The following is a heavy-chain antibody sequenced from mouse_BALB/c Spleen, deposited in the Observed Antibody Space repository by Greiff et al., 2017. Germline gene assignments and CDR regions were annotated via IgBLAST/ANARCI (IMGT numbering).Heavy chain of an antibody. D-gene: IGHD2-3*01. J-gene: IGHJ1*01. CDR2: ISSGGST. V-gene: IGHV5-6-5*01. Sequence: EVQWVESGGGLVKPGGSLKLSCAASGFTFSSYAMSWVRQTPEKRLEWVASISSGGSTYYPDSVKGRFTIARDNARNILYLQMSSLRSEDTATFYCARGVSNDGYWYFDVWGAGTTVTVSS. CDR1: GFTFSSYA. CDR3: ARGVSNDGYWYFDV.